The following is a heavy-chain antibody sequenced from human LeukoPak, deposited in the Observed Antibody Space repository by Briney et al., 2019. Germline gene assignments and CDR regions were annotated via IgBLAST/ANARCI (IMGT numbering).Heavy chain of an antibody. Sequence: SETLSLTCTVSGGSISSGGYYWSWIRQHPGKGLEWIGYIYYSGSTYYNPSLKSRVTISVDTSKNQFSLKLSSVTAADTAVYYCASGELAEMGARFWGQGTLVTVSS. J-gene: IGHJ4*02. D-gene: IGHD3-10*01. V-gene: IGHV4-31*03. CDR1: GGSISSGGYY. CDR3: ASGELAEMGARF. CDR2: IYYSGST.